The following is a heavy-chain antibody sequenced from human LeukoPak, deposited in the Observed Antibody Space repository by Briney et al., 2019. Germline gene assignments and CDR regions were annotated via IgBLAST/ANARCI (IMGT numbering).Heavy chain of an antibody. CDR1: GYTFTSYG. D-gene: IGHD3-3*01. J-gene: IGHJ6*02. Sequence: ASVKVSCKASGYTFTSYGISWVRQAPGQGLEWMGWISAYNGNTSYAQKLQGRVTMTTDTSTRTAYMELRSLRSDDTAVYYCARGGRDLDDFWSGYHYYYGMDVWGQGTTVTVSS. CDR2: ISAYNGNT. CDR3: ARGGRDLDDFWSGYHYYYGMDV. V-gene: IGHV1-18*01.